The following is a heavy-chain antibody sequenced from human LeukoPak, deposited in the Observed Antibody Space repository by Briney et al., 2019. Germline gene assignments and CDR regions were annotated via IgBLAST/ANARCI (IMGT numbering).Heavy chain of an antibody. CDR2: IYTSGST. J-gene: IGHJ4*02. CDR3: ARAPGGYLDY. D-gene: IGHD3-16*01. CDR1: GGSISSGSYY. Sequence: PSETLSLTCTVSGGSISSGSYYWSWIRQPAGKGLEWIGRIYTSGSTNYNPSLKSRVTISVDTSKNQFFLRLSSVTAADTAVYYCARAPGGYLDYWGQGTLVTVSS. V-gene: IGHV4-61*02.